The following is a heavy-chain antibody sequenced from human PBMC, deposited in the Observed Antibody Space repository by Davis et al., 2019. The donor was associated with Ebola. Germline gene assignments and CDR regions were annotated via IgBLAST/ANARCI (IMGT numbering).Heavy chain of an antibody. Sequence: PSETLSLTCTVSGGSVSSGSYYWSWIRQPPGKGLEWIGYIYYSGSTNYNPSLKSRVTISVDTSKNQFSLKLSSVTAADTAVYYCARADIVATNYYYGMDVWGQGTTVTVSS. CDR1: GGSVSSGSYY. CDR3: ARADIVATNYYYGMDV. D-gene: IGHD5-12*01. CDR2: IYYSGST. V-gene: IGHV4-61*01. J-gene: IGHJ6*02.